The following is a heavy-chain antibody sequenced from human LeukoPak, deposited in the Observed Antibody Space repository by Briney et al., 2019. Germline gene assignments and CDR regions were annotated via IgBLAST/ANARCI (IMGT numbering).Heavy chain of an antibody. V-gene: IGHV3-7*01. CDR2: IKQDGSEK. D-gene: IGHD3-22*01. CDR3: ARDSGIYYDSSGYSGPNAFDI. CDR1: GFTFSSYW. Sequence: GGSLRLSCAASGFTFSSYWMIWVRQAPGKGLEWVANIKQDGSEKYYVDSVKGRFTISRDNAKNSMYLQMNSLRDEDTALYCCARDSGIYYDSSGYSGPNAFDIWGQGTMVTVSS. J-gene: IGHJ3*02.